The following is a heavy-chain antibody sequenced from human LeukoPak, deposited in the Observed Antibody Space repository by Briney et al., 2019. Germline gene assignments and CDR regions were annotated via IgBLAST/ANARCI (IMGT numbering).Heavy chain of an antibody. CDR1: GFTFSNYG. CDR3: AKDRTATKYLFLY. V-gene: IGHV3-30*18. D-gene: IGHD2/OR15-2a*01. Sequence: GGSLRLSCVASGFTFSNYGMHWVRQAPGKGLEWVAVISNDGRGEYYADSVKGRFTISRDNSKTTLYLQMNSLRIEDTAVYYCAKDRTATKYLFLYWGQGTLVTVSS. J-gene: IGHJ4*02. CDR2: ISNDGRGE.